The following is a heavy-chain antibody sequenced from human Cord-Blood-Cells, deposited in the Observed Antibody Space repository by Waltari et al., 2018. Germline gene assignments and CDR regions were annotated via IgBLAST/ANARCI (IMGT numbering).Heavy chain of an antibody. J-gene: IGHJ3*02. Sequence: QVQLQQWGAGLLKPSETLSLTCAVYGGSFSGYYWSWIRQPPGKGLEWIGEINHSGITNNNPSLKSRVTISVDTSKNQFSLKLSSVTAAETAVYYCARFSGVTIFGVVIMSDAFDIWGQGTMVTVSS. CDR3: ARFSGVTIFGVVIMSDAFDI. CDR1: GGSFSGYY. CDR2: INHSGIT. D-gene: IGHD3-3*01. V-gene: IGHV4-34*01.